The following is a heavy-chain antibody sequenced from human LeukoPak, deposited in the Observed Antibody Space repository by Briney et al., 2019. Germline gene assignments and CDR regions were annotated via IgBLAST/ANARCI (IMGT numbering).Heavy chain of an antibody. CDR1: GGSISTYY. Sequence: SETLSLTCTVSGGSISTYYWSWIRQPAGKGLEWIGRIYTSGSTNYNPSLKSRVTMSVDTSKNQFSLKLTSVTAADTAVYYCARLYLPATRFDYWGQGTLVTVSS. CDR2: IYTSGST. CDR3: ARLYLPATRFDY. D-gene: IGHD5-24*01. J-gene: IGHJ4*02. V-gene: IGHV4-4*07.